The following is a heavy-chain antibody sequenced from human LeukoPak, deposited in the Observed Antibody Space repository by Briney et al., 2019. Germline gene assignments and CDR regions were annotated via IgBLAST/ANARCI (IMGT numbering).Heavy chain of an antibody. V-gene: IGHV3-11*04. D-gene: IGHD1-26*01. Sequence: GGSLRLSCAASGFTFSDYYMSWIRQAPGKGLEWVSYISSSGSTIYYADSVKGRFTISRDNAKNSLYLQMKSLRAEDTAVYYCARDWVPMGSTTSFDSWGQGTLVTVSS. CDR1: GFTFSDYY. J-gene: IGHJ4*02. CDR3: ARDWVPMGSTTSFDS. CDR2: ISSSGSTI.